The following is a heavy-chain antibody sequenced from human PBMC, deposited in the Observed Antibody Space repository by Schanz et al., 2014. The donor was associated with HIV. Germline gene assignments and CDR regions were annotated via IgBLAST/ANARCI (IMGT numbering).Heavy chain of an antibody. Sequence: EVQLAESGGGLEQPGGSLRLSCAASGFTFSSYAMTWVRQAPEKGLDWVSTISGSDGDTYYADSVKGRFTISRDNSRNALYLHMNSLRADDTAIYYCVKAYSSGFSGAGSWGQGALVTVSS. CDR2: ISGSDGDT. CDR3: VKAYSSGFSGAGS. J-gene: IGHJ5*02. D-gene: IGHD5-18*01. V-gene: IGHV3-23*04. CDR1: GFTFSSYA.